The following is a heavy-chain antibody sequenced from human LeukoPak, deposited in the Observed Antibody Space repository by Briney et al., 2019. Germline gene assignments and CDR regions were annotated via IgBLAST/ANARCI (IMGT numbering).Heavy chain of an antibody. D-gene: IGHD2/OR15-2a*01. Sequence: KSSETLSLTCTVSGGSISSYYWGWIRQPPGKGLEWIGSIYYSGSTNYNPSLKSRVTISVDTSKNQFSLKLSSVTAADTAVYYCARDLLGKGDYWGQGTLVTVSS. CDR1: GGSISSYY. V-gene: IGHV4-59*01. CDR3: ARDLLGKGDY. CDR2: IYYSGST. J-gene: IGHJ4*02.